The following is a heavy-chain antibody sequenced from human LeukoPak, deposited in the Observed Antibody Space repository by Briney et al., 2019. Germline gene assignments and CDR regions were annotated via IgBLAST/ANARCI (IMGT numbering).Heavy chain of an antibody. CDR2: ISAYNGNT. D-gene: IGHD2-2*01. V-gene: IGHV1-18*01. CDR1: GGTFSNYA. J-gene: IGHJ6*02. CDR3: ARAQQVVPVDYYYYGMDV. Sequence: ASVKVSCKASGGTFSNYAISWVRQAPGQGLEWMGWISAYNGNTNYAQKLQGRVTMTTDTSTSTAYMELRSLRSDDTAVYYCARAQQVVPVDYYYYGMDVWGQGTTVTVSS.